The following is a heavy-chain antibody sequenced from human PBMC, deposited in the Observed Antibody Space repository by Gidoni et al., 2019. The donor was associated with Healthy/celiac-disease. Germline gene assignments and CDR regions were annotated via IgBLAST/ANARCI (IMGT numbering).Heavy chain of an antibody. CDR3: AKDRYYYDSSGYPYFDY. CDR1: GFTFSSYA. J-gene: IGHJ4*02. D-gene: IGHD3-22*01. CDR2: ISGSGGST. V-gene: IGHV3-23*01. Sequence: EVQLLESGGGLVQPGGSLRLSCAASGFTFSSYAMSWVRQAPGKGLEWVLAISGSGGSTYYADSVKGRFTISRDNSKNTLYLQMNSLRAEDTAVYYCAKDRYYYDSSGYPYFDYWGQGTLVTVSS.